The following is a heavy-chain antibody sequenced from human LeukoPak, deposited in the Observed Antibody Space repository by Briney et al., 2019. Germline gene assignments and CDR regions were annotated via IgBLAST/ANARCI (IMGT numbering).Heavy chain of an antibody. D-gene: IGHD6-13*01. J-gene: IGHJ4*02. CDR2: TSYDGSNE. V-gene: IGHV3-30*18. CDR3: AKDSSRWAFDY. Sequence: GGSLRLSCTGSGVTLSSYGMHWVRQVPGEGLEWVAVTSYDGSNEYYADSVRGRFTISRDTSKNTVYLQMNSLTTEDTAVYYCAKDSSRWAFDYWGQGTLVTVSS. CDR1: GVTLSSYG.